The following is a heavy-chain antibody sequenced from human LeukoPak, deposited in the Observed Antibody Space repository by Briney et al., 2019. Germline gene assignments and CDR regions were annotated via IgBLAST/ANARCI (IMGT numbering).Heavy chain of an antibody. CDR1: GFTVSSNH. CDR2: IYTGGLT. D-gene: IGHD2-2*01. J-gene: IGHJ4*02. V-gene: IGHV3-53*01. CDR3: ARDNAPAGGGLDY. Sequence: PGTSLRLSCAASGFTVSSNHMTWVRQAPGKGLEWVSEIYTGGLTFYADSVTGRFTISRDNSKNTVYLQMNSLGVEDTARYYCARDNAPAGGGLDYWGQGTLVTVSS.